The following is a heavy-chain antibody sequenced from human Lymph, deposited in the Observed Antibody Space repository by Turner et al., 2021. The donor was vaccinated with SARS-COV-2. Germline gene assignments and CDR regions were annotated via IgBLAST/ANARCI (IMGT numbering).Heavy chain of an antibody. CDR3: ARVGSSVVPYYYYGMDV. D-gene: IGHD3-22*01. CDR1: GGTFSSHV. Sequence: QVQLVQSGTEVKQPGSSVKVSCKASGGTFSSHVISWVRQAPGQGLEWMGGIIPMFGTANYAQKFQGRVTITADESTSTAYMELSSLRSDDTAVYYCARVGSSVVPYYYYGMDVWGQGTTVTVSS. V-gene: IGHV1-69*01. J-gene: IGHJ6*02. CDR2: IIPMFGTA.